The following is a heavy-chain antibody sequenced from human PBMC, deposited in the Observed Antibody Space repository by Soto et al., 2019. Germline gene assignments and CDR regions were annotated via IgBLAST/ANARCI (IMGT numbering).Heavy chain of an antibody. D-gene: IGHD2-15*01. Sequence: GGSLRLSCAASGFTFSSYAMSWVRQAPGKGLEWVSAISGSGGSTYYADSVKGRFTISRDNSKNTLYLQMNSLRAEDTAVYYCCSSPRKRFDYWGQGTLVTVSS. CDR1: GFTFSSYA. V-gene: IGHV3-23*01. J-gene: IGHJ4*02. CDR2: ISGSGGST. CDR3: CSSPRKRFDY.